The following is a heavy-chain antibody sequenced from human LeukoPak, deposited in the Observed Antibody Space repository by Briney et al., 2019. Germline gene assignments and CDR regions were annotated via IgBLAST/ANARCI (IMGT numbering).Heavy chain of an antibody. Sequence: GGALRLSCVASGFSFSTNVMSWVRQAPGRGLEGVSSVSGNGDTNYADSVKGRITISRDNSKNTVYLQMSSLRAEDTAVYYCAKYSSGWCFEYWGQGTLVTVHS. CDR1: GFSFSTNV. D-gene: IGHD6-19*01. CDR3: AKYSSGWCFEY. V-gene: IGHV3-23*01. J-gene: IGHJ4*02. CDR2: VSGNGDT.